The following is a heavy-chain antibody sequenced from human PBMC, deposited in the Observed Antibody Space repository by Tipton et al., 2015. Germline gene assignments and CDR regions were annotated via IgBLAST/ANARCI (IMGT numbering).Heavy chain of an antibody. CDR3: ACQDYDILTRDYQTVDY. Sequence: LRLSCAVYGGSFSGYYWTWVRQSPGKGLEWIGTISHSGSTYYNPSLKSRVTISADTSKNQFSLKLSSVTAADTAVYYCACQDYDILTRDYQTVDYWGQGTLVTVSS. CDR1: GGSFSGYY. D-gene: IGHD3-9*01. J-gene: IGHJ4*02. V-gene: IGHV4-34*01. CDR2: ISHSGST.